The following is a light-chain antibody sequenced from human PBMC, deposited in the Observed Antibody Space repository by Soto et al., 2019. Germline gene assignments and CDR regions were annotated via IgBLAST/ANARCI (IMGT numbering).Light chain of an antibody. J-gene: IGLJ2*01. V-gene: IGLV1-44*01. CDR1: NSNIESHS. Sequence: QSVLTQPPSMSATPGQRVSISCSGSNSNIESHSVDWYQHFPGTAPKLVINSNDQRPSGVPDRLSGSKSGTSASLAISGLQSEDEADDYCAPLDDGVNGVVFGGGTKLTVL. CDR3: APLDDGVNGVV. CDR2: SND.